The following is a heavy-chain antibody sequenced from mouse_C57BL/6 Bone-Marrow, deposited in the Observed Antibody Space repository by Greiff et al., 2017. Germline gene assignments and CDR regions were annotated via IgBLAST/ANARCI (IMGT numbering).Heavy chain of an antibody. CDR2: ISDGGSYT. J-gene: IGHJ1*03. Sequence: EVKLVESGGGLVKPGGSLKLSCAASGFTFSSYAMSWVRQTPEKRLEWVATISDGGSYTYYPDNVKGRFTISRDNAKNNLYLQMSHLKSDDTAMYYCARVSLDFDVWGTGTTVTVSS. CDR1: GFTFSSYA. CDR3: ARVSLDFDV. V-gene: IGHV5-4*03.